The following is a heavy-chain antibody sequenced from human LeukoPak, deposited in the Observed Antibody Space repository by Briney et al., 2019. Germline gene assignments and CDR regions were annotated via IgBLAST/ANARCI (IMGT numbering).Heavy chain of an antibody. D-gene: IGHD2-2*01. V-gene: IGHV4-39*07. CDR2: IYYSGST. Sequence: PSETLSLTCSVSGGSIGGSSYYWDWIRQPPGKGLEWIGSIYYSGSTYYNPSLQSRVTISVDTSKNQFSLKLSSVTAADTAVYYCARVQGLSRGAAAMPRFDYWGQGTLVTVSS. CDR3: ARVQGLSRGAAAMPRFDY. CDR1: GGSIGGSSYY. J-gene: IGHJ4*02.